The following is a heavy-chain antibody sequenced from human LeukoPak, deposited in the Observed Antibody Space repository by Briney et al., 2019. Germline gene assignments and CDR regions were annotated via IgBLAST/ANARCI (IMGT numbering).Heavy chain of an antibody. D-gene: IGHD4-17*01. CDR2: TYSGGGT. CDR3: ARLPPVRDYYYMDV. V-gene: IGHV3-53*01. J-gene: IGHJ6*03. CDR1: GFTVSSNY. Sequence: GGSLRLSCAVSGFTVSSNYMNWVRQAPGKGLEWISVTYSGGGTYYADSVKGRFTTSRDDSKNTLYLQMNSLRAEDTAVYYCARLPPVRDYYYMDVWGKGTTVTVSS.